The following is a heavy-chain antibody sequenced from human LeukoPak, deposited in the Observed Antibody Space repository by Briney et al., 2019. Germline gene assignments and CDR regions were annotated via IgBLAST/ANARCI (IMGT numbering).Heavy chain of an antibody. Sequence: SETLSLTCTVAVGSISRSDYYWDWLRQPPGKGLEWIGRVYYTGRTDYNPSLVTRVTISVDRSKNQFSLKLSPVTAADTAVYYCASLSLGELSFDYWGQGTLVTVSS. V-gene: IGHV4-39*07. CDR2: VYYTGRT. CDR1: VGSISRSDYY. D-gene: IGHD3-16*02. J-gene: IGHJ4*02. CDR3: ASLSLGELSFDY.